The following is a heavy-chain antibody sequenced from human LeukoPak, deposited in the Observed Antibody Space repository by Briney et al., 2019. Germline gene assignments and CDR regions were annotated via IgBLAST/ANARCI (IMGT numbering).Heavy chain of an antibody. CDR3: ARALPYDAFDI. CDR1: GVTFSSYA. D-gene: IGHD5/OR15-5a*01. V-gene: IGHV1-69*05. Sequence: ASVKVSCKASGVTFSSYAISWVRQAPGQGLEWMGRIIPIFGTANYAQKFQGRVTITTDESTSTAYTELSSLRSEDTAVYYCARALPYDAFDIWGQGTMVTVSS. J-gene: IGHJ3*02. CDR2: IIPIFGTA.